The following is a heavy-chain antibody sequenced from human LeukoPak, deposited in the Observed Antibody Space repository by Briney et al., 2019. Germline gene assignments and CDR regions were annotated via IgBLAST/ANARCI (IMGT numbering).Heavy chain of an antibody. D-gene: IGHD6-19*01. V-gene: IGHV1-2*06. CDR3: ARDFSSGWYPKDVFDI. CDR2: INPNSGGT. Sequence: ASVKVSCKASGYNLTGYYMHWVRQAPGQGLEWMGRINPNSGGTKYAQKFRGRVTMTRDTSISTAYMELSRLRSDDTAVYYCARDFSSGWYPKDVFDIWGQGTVVTVSS. J-gene: IGHJ3*02. CDR1: GYNLTGYY.